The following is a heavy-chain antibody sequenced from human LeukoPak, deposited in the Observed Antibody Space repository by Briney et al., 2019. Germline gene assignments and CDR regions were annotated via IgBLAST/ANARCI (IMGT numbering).Heavy chain of an antibody. J-gene: IGHJ6*03. CDR1: GASISSHY. D-gene: IGHD2-2*01. V-gene: IGHV4-4*07. Sequence: SETLSLTCTVSGASISSHYWSWIRQPAGKGLEWIGRINTSGSTNYNPSLKSRVTMSVDTSKNQFSLKLSSVTAADTAVYYCARDSIPYYYYMDVWGKGTTVTVSS. CDR3: ARDSIPYYYYMDV. CDR2: INTSGST.